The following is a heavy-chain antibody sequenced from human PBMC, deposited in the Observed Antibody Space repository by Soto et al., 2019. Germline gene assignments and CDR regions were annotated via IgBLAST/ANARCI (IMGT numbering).Heavy chain of an antibody. Sequence: QVQLVQSGAEVKKPGASVKVSCKASGYTFTSYAMHWVRQAPGQRLEWMGWINAGNGNTKYSQKFQGRVTITRDTCASTAYMELSSLRSEATAVYYCASTAVAQGYYYYGMDVWGQPTTVTVSS. CDR2: INAGNGNT. V-gene: IGHV1-3*01. CDR3: ASTAVAQGYYYYGMDV. CDR1: GYTFTSYA. D-gene: IGHD6-19*01. J-gene: IGHJ6*02.